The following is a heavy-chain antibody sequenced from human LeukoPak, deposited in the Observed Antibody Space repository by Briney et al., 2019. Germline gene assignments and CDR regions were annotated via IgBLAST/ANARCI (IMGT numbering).Heavy chain of an antibody. CDR3: ARHTAHAVAGRGPLDY. CDR2: IYYSGST. CDR1: GGSISSYY. D-gene: IGHD6-19*01. V-gene: IGHV4-59*05. J-gene: IGHJ4*02. Sequence: PSETLSLTCTVSGGSISSYYWSWIRQPPGKGLEWIGSIYYSGSTYYNPSLKSRVTISVDTSKNQFSLKLSSVTAADTAVYYCARHTAHAVAGRGPLDYWGQGTLVTVSS.